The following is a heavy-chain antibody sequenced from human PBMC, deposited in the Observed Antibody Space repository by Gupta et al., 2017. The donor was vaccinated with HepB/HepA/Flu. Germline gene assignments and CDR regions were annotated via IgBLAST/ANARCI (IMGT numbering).Heavy chain of an antibody. CDR2: IYHGDSDT. CDR3: ARRKGYSGDGPRDDFDY. J-gene: IGHJ4*02. D-gene: IGHD5-12*01. Sequence: EVQLVQSGAEVNKPGESLKISCKGSGYSFTSYWIGWVRQMPGKGLEWMGIIYHGDSDTRYRPYVQGQVTISADKSISTAYLQWSRLKASDTAMDYCARRKGYSGDGPRDDFDYGGQGTLVTVSS. V-gene: IGHV5-51*01. CDR1: GYSFTSYW.